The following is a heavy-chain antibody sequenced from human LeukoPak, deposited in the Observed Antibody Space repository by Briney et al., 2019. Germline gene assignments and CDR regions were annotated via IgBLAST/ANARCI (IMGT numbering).Heavy chain of an antibody. D-gene: IGHD3-22*01. CDR2: IYTSGST. Sequence: SETLSLTCTVSGGSISSYYWSWIRQPAGKGLEWIGRIYTSGSTNYNPSLKSRVTMSVDTSKNQFSLKLSSVTAADTAVYYCARDRYYDSSGPFDYWGQGTLVTVSS. CDR3: ARDRYYDSSGPFDY. V-gene: IGHV4-4*07. J-gene: IGHJ4*02. CDR1: GGSISSYY.